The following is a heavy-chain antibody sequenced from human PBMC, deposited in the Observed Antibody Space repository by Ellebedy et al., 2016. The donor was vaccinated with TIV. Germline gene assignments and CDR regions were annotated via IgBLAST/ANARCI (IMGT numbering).Heavy chain of an antibody. CDR1: GFTFSRYG. Sequence: GESLKISXAASGFTFSRYGMHWVRQAPGKGLEWVALISYDGSNKYYSESVKGRFTISRDNSKNTLYLQMNSLRAEDTAVYYCVKDRHVVVVSGGRPGMDVWGQGTTVIVSS. D-gene: IGHD2-21*01. CDR2: ISYDGSNK. J-gene: IGHJ6*02. V-gene: IGHV3-30*18. CDR3: VKDRHVVVVSGGRPGMDV.